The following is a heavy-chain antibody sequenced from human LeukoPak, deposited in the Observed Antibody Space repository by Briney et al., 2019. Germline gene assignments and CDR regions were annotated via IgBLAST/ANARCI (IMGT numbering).Heavy chain of an antibody. V-gene: IGHV3-30*03. CDR1: GFTFNNYG. CDR3: ARDAGRDYYDSSGYYLDY. Sequence: GGSLRLSCAASGFTFNNYGMHWVRQAPGKGLEWVAVISSDGSYKYHADSVKGRFTISRDNAKNSLYLQMNSLRAEDTAVYYCARDAGRDYYDSSGYYLDYWGQGTLVTVSS. CDR2: ISSDGSYK. J-gene: IGHJ4*02. D-gene: IGHD3-22*01.